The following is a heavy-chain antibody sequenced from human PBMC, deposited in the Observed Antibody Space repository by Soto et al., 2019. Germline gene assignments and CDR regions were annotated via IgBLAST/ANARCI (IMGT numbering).Heavy chain of an antibody. V-gene: IGHV3-72*01. D-gene: IGHD2-21*02. CDR2: ARNKANSYTT. CDR1: GFSFSDYY. Sequence: LSLSCAASGFSFSDYYMDWVRQAPGKGLEWVGRARNKANSYTTDYAASVRGRFTISRDDSKNSLYLQMNSLKTEDTAVYYCVRDAYCIADCPRAFDPCGQGTLVTVS. CDR3: VRDAYCIADCPRAFDP. J-gene: IGHJ5*02.